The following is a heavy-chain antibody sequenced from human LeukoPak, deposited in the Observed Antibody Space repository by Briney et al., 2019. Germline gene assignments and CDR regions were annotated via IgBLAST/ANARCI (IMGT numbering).Heavy chain of an antibody. CDR3: ARDQNYDFWSGYPYYMDV. V-gene: IGHV4-4*07. Sequence: SETLSLTCTVSGGSISSYYWSWIRQPAGKGLEWIGRIYTSGSTNYNPSLKGRATMSVDTSKNQFSLKLSSVTAADTAVYYCARDQNYDFWSGYPYYMDVWGKGTTVTVSS. CDR1: GGSISSYY. J-gene: IGHJ6*03. D-gene: IGHD3-3*01. CDR2: IYTSGST.